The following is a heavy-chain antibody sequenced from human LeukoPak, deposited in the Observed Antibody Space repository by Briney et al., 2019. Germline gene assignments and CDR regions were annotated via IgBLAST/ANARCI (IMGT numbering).Heavy chain of an antibody. D-gene: IGHD2-2*01. CDR2: IRWNSGSI. V-gene: IGHV3-9*01. CDR3: AKELVYCSSTSCYPRGFDY. Sequence: GRSLRLSCAASGFTFDDYAMHWVRQAPGKGLEWVSGIRWNSGSIGYADSVKGRFTISRDNAKNSLYLQMNSLRAEDTALYYCAKELVYCSSTSCYPRGFDYWGQGTLVTVSS. J-gene: IGHJ4*02. CDR1: GFTFDDYA.